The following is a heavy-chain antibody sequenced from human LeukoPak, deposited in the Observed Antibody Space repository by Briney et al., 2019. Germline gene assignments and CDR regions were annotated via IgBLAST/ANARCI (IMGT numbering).Heavy chain of an antibody. V-gene: IGHV1-18*01. Sequence: GASVKVSCKASGYTFTSYGISWVRQAPGQGLEWMGWISAYNGNTNYAQKLQGRVTMTTDTSTSTAYMELRSLRSDDTAVYYCAGLARYSSGWYSVAFDIWGQGTMVTVSS. CDR2: ISAYNGNT. J-gene: IGHJ3*02. CDR3: AGLARYSSGWYSVAFDI. CDR1: GYTFTSYG. D-gene: IGHD6-19*01.